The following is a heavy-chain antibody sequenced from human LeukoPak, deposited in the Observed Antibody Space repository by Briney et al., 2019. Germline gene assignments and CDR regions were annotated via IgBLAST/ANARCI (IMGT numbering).Heavy chain of an antibody. D-gene: IGHD3-16*02. V-gene: IGHV4-59*12. CDR1: GGSISSYY. CDR3: ARTMITFGGVIAPELDY. Sequence: SLTLSPTCTVSGGSISSYYWSWIRQPPGKGLEWIGYIYYSGSTNYNPSLKSRVTISVDTSKNQFSLKLSSVTAADTAVYYCARTMITFGGVIAPELDYWGQGTLVTVSS. J-gene: IGHJ4*02. CDR2: IYYSGST.